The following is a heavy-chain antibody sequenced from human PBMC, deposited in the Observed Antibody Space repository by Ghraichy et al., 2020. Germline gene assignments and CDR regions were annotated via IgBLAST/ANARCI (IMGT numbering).Heavy chain of an antibody. CDR3: ARAPYDDDGFYDDGFDI. CDR2: IYHNGAT. CDR1: GGSITSGSFS. D-gene: IGHD3-22*01. J-gene: IGHJ3*02. Sequence: LNISCAVSGGSITSGSFSWSWIRQPPGKGLEWIGYIYHNGATHYNPSLKSRVTISLDDSKNQFSLRLNSVTAADTAVYYCARAPYDDDGFYDDGFDIWGQGTMFTVSS. V-gene: IGHV4-30-2*01.